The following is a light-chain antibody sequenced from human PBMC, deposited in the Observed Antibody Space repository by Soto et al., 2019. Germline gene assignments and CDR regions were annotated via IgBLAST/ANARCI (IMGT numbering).Light chain of an antibody. CDR2: AAS. Sequence: DLQMTKSPSSVSASVGDRVTITCRAVQGVSSWLAWYQQKPGKAHNLLIYAASILQSGVPSRFSVSGSGTDFTLTISSLQPEDFATYYCQQYNSFPWTFGQGTKVEIK. J-gene: IGKJ1*01. V-gene: IGKV1-12*01. CDR1: QGVSSW. CDR3: QQYNSFPWT.